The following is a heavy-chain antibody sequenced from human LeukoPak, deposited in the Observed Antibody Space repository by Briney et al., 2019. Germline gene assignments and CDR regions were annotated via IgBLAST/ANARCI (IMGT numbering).Heavy chain of an antibody. D-gene: IGHD1-26*01. V-gene: IGHV3-30-3*01. Sequence: TLSLTCAVSGGSISSSNWWSWVRQAPGKGLEWVAVISYDGSNKYYADSVKGRFTISRDNSKNTLYLQMNSLRAEDTAVYYCARGSGTYYPFDHWGQGTLVTVSS. CDR2: ISYDGSNK. CDR1: GGSISSSN. J-gene: IGHJ4*02. CDR3: ARGSGTYYPFDH.